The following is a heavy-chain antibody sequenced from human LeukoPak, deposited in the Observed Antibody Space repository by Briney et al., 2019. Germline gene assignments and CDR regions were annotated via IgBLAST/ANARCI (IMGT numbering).Heavy chain of an antibody. CDR1: GFTFSNYA. V-gene: IGHV3-23*01. D-gene: IGHD3-3*02. CDR2: VIGSGGVT. CDR3: ATFLAIVTARDSLYFQH. Sequence: GGSLRLSGAASGFTFSNYAMGWVRQAPGKGLEWVSGVIGSGGVTYHADSLKGRFTISRDNSKNTLHMKMNSLRAEDTAVYYCATFLAIVTARDSLYFQHWGQGTLVTVSS. J-gene: IGHJ1*01.